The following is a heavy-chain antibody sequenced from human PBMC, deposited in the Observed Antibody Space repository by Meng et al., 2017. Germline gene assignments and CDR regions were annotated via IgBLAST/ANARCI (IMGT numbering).Heavy chain of an antibody. CDR2: ISYDGSNK. D-gene: IGHD3-10*01. CDR1: GFTFSSYA. V-gene: IGHV3-30*04. Sequence: GESLKISCAASGFTFSSYAMHWVRQAPGKGLEWVAVISYDGSNKYYADSVKGRFTISRDNSKNTLYLQMNSLRAKDTAVYYCARSRVDMVRGVIIKVYYYYGMDVWGQGTTVTVSS. J-gene: IGHJ6*02. CDR3: ARSRVDMVRGVIIKVYYYYGMDV.